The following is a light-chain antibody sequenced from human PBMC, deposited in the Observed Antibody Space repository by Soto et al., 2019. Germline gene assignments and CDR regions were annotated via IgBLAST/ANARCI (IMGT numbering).Light chain of an antibody. V-gene: IGKV3-20*01. CDR2: GAS. CDR1: QTITNNF. CDR3: QQYGSSPPFT. J-gene: IGKJ3*01. Sequence: EIVLTQSPGTLSLSPGERATLSCRASQTITNNFLAWYQQKPGQAPRLLMYGASSRASGIPDRFSGGGSETEFPLTISRLEPEDSAVYYCQQYGSSPPFTFGPGTKVDIK.